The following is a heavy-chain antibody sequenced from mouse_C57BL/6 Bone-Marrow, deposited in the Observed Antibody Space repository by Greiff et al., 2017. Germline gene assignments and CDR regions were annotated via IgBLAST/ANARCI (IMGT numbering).Heavy chain of an antibody. D-gene: IGHD1-1*01. CDR2: IYPGDGAT. Sequence: QVQLQQSGAELVKPGASVKISCKASGYAFSSYWMNWLKQWPGKGLEWIGHIYPGDGATNYNGKFKGKATLTADKSASTAYMQLSSLTSEDSAVYFCARSITTVVTRGFAYWGQGTLVTVSA. V-gene: IGHV1-80*01. CDR3: ARSITTVVTRGFAY. J-gene: IGHJ3*01. CDR1: GYAFSSYW.